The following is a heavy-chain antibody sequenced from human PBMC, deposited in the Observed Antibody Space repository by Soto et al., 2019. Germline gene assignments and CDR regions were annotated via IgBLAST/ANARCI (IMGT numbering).Heavy chain of an antibody. D-gene: IGHD3-16*01. CDR3: ARPPYAVAFGDVFDS. Sequence: QVQLVESGGGVVQPGRSLRLSCAASGFTFGSYAMHWVRQAPGKGLEWVAVIWHDESKEYYADSVKGRCTMSRDKSKNTVYLHMDSLRGEDTAVYDCARPPYAVAFGDVFDSWGQGTLVTVSS. CDR1: GFTFGSYA. V-gene: IGHV3-33*01. J-gene: IGHJ4*02. CDR2: IWHDESKE.